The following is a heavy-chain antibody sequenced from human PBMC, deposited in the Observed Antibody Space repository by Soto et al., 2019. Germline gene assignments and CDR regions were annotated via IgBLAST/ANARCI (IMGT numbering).Heavy chain of an antibody. Sequence: PVGSLRLSCAASGFTFSSYEMNWVRQAPGKGLEWVSYISSSGSTIYYADSVKGRFTISRDNAKNSLYLQMNSLRAEDTAVYYCAREPTVAGLDYWGQGTLVTVSS. D-gene: IGHD6-19*01. CDR3: AREPTVAGLDY. V-gene: IGHV3-48*03. CDR1: GFTFSSYE. CDR2: ISSSGSTI. J-gene: IGHJ4*02.